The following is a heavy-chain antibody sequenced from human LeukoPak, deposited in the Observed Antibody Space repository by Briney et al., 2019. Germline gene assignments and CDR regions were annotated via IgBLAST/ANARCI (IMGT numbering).Heavy chain of an antibody. J-gene: IGHJ4*02. CDR3: ARDPGSGYEEHFDY. CDR2: IRSKANSYAT. CDR1: GFTFSGSA. Sequence: PGGSLRLSCAASGFTFSGSAMHWVRQASGKGLEWVGRIRSKANSYATAYAASVEGRFTISRDDPKNTAYLQMNSLKTEDTAVYYCARDPGSGYEEHFDYWGQGTLVTVSS. D-gene: IGHD5-12*01. V-gene: IGHV3-73*01.